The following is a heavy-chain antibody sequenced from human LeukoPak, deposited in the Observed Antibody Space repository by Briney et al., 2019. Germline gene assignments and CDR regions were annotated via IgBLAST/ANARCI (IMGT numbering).Heavy chain of an antibody. CDR2: INHSGST. CDR3: ARVGSRWELLGSSDWFDP. V-gene: IGHV4-34*01. J-gene: IGHJ5*02. D-gene: IGHD1-26*01. CDR1: GGSISSYH. Sequence: PSETLSLTCTVSGGSISSYHWSWIRQPPGKGLEWIGEINHSGSTNYNPSLKSRVTISVDTSKNQFSLKLSSVTAADTAVYYCARVGSRWELLGSSDWFDPWGQGTLVTVSS.